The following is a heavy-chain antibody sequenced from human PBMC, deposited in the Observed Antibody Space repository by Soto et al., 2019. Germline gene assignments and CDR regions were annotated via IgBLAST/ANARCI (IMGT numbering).Heavy chain of an antibody. CDR3: ARGPTRSFLNAFDI. J-gene: IGHJ3*02. Sequence: SLVKGSCKAFGYTFTSYDINWVGQATGQGVEWVGWVNPNSGNKGYAQKVQGRGPMTRNTSLGTAYMELSSPTYHDTAAYYCARGPTRSFLNAFDIWGKGTMVPFS. CDR1: GYTFTSYD. V-gene: IGHV1-8*01. CDR2: VNPNSGNK.